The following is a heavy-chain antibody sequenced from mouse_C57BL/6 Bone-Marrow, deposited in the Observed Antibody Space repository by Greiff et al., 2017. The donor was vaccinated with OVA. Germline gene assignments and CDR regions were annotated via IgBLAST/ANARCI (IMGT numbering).Heavy chain of an antibody. J-gene: IGHJ2*01. D-gene: IGHD4-1*01. CDR2: ISDGGSYT. CDR1: GFTFSSYA. CDR3: ARESWDVYFDY. V-gene: IGHV5-4*01. Sequence: DVQLVESGGGLVKPGGSLKLSCAASGFTFSSYAMSWVRQTPEKRLEWVATISDGGSYTYYPDNVKGRFTISRDNAKNNLYLQMSHLKSEDTAMYYCARESWDVYFDYWGQGTTLTVSS.